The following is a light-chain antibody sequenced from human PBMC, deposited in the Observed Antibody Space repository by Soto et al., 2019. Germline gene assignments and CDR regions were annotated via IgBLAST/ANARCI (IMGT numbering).Light chain of an antibody. CDR2: LGS. J-gene: IGKJ1*01. CDR1: QDISNY. CDR3: MQALQSPRT. Sequence: MTQSPSSLSASVGDRVTITCQASQDISNYLDWYLQKPGQSPQLLIYLGSNRSSGVPDRFSGSGSGTDLTLKISRVEAEDVGVHYCMQALQSPRTFGQGTKVDIK. V-gene: IGKV2-28*01.